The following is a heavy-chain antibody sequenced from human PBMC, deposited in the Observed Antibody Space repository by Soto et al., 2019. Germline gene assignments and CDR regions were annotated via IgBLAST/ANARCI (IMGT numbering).Heavy chain of an antibody. Sequence: QVQLVQSGAEVKKPGASVKVSCTASGYTFTHYAIHWVRHAPGQRLEWMGFINAGSGNTKYSQTFQGRLTFTKDTSASTAYMDLIRLRSEDTDIYYCAIGFAAAGAWGQGTLVTVST. CDR2: INAGSGNT. CDR3: AIGFAAAGA. D-gene: IGHD6-13*01. CDR1: GYTFTHYA. V-gene: IGHV1-3*01. J-gene: IGHJ5*02.